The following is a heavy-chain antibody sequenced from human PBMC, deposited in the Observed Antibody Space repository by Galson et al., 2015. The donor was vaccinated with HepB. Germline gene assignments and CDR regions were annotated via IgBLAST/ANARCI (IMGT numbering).Heavy chain of an antibody. Sequence: SLRLSCAASGFTVSSNYMSWVRQAPGKGLEWVSVIYSGGSTYYADSVKGRFTISRDNSKSTLYLQMNSLRAEDTAVYYCARDPGYSGYDWEPNDSSGYYPHWGQGTLVTVSS. CDR2: IYSGGST. CDR1: GFTVSSNY. J-gene: IGHJ4*02. D-gene: IGHD3-22*01. CDR3: ARDPGYSGYDWEPNDSSGYYPH. V-gene: IGHV3-66*01.